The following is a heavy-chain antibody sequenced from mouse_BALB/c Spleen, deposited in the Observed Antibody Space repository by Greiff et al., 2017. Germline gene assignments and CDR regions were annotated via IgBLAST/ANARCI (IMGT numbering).Heavy chain of an antibody. CDR1: GYSFTSYY. J-gene: IGHJ3*01. D-gene: IGHD2-1*01. CDR2: IDPFNGGT. CDR3: ARDGNYLAWFAY. Sequence: QLQQSGPELMKPGASVKISCKASGYSFTSYYMHWVKQSHGKSLEWIGYIDPFNGGTSYNQKFKGKATLTVDKSSSTAYMHLSSLTSEDSAVYYCARDGNYLAWFAYWGQGTLVTVSA. V-gene: IGHV1S135*01.